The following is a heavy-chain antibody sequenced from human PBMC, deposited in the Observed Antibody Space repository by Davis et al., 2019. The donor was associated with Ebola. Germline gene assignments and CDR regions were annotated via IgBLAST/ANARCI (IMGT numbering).Heavy chain of an antibody. Sequence: ASVKVSCKASGYTFTAYYMHWVRQAPGQGLEWMGWINPNSGGTNYAQKFQGRVTMTRDTSISTAYMELSRLRSDDTAVYYCARGAYYYDSRSAFDIWGQGTMVTVSS. J-gene: IGHJ3*02. D-gene: IGHD3-22*01. V-gene: IGHV1-2*02. CDR2: INPNSGGT. CDR1: GYTFTAYY. CDR3: ARGAYYYDSRSAFDI.